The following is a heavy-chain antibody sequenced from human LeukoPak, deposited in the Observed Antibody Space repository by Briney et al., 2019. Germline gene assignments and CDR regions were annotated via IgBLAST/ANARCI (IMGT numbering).Heavy chain of an antibody. V-gene: IGHV4-39*07. J-gene: IGHJ6*02. Sequence: SETLSHTCTVSGDSISTGSYYWGWIRQPPGKGLEWIGSIYFTGNTYYNPSLRSRVTISVDTSKNQFSLKLNSVTAADTAVYYCARLSGSYYYYYYGMDVWGQGTTVTVSS. CDR2: IYFTGNT. CDR3: ARLSGSYYYYYYGMDV. CDR1: GDSISTGSYY. D-gene: IGHD1-26*01.